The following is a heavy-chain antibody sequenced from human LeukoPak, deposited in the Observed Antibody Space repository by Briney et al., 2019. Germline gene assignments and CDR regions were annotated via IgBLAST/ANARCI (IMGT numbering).Heavy chain of an antibody. CDR1: GFTFSNVW. D-gene: IGHD2-15*01. J-gene: IGHJ4*02. CDR3: ARLLKGVVAAFDY. Sequence: KPGGSLRLSCAASGFTFSNVWMSWVRQAPGKGLEWIGYIYYSGSTNYNPSLKSRVTISVDTSKNQFSLKLSSVTAADTAVYYCARLLKGVVAAFDYWGQGTLVTVSS. V-gene: IGHV4-59*01. CDR2: IYYSGST.